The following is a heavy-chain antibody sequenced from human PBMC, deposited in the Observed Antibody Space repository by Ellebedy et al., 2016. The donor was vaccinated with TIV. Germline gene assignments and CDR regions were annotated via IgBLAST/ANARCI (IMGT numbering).Heavy chain of an antibody. D-gene: IGHD6-19*01. CDR2: IDPLDYYT. CDR3: ASPRPDSSSSLDY. J-gene: IGHJ4*02. Sequence: GESLKIYCKASGYSLTTSWINWVRQVHGKGLEWMGRIDPLDYYTNYSPSFQGQVTISADRSISTAYLQWSSLKASDTAMYYCASPRPDSSSSLDYWGQGSLVTVSS. V-gene: IGHV5-10-1*01. CDR1: GYSLTTSW.